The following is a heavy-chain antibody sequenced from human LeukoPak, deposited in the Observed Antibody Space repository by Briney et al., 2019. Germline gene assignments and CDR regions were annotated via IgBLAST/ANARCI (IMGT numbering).Heavy chain of an antibody. CDR3: ARGLYYYDSSGLDGFDP. J-gene: IGHJ5*02. CDR1: GGSISSGSYY. V-gene: IGHV4-61*02. CDR2: IYTSGST. D-gene: IGHD3-22*01. Sequence: TLSLTCTVSGGSISSGSYYWSWIRQPAGKGLEWIGRIYTSGSTNYNPSLKSRVTISVDTSKNQFSLKLSSVTAADTAVYYCARGLYYYDSSGLDGFDPWGQGTLVTVSS.